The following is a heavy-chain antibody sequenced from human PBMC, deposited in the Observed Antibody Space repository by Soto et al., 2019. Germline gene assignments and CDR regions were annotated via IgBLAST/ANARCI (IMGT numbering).Heavy chain of an antibody. J-gene: IGHJ3*02. D-gene: IGHD6-13*01. CDR1: GFPFSNAL. CDR2: ISGSGGST. Sequence: GGSMILSCGASGFPFSNALMNWVRPAPGKGLEWVSAISGSGGSTYYADPVKGRFTISRDNSKNTLYLQMNSLRAEDTGVYYCAKGGIAAAGQNDAFDIWGQGTMVTVSS. CDR3: AKGGIAAAGQNDAFDI. V-gene: IGHV3-23*01.